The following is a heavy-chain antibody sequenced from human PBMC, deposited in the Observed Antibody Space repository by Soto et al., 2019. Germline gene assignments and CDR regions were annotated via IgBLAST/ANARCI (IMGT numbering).Heavy chain of an antibody. D-gene: IGHD2-8*01. CDR2: IFYSGST. CDR3: VHHGGVPYYHDF. CDR1: GGSLSSSSW. Sequence: QVQLQESGPGLVNPSGTLSLTCAVSGGSLSSSSWWSWVRQPPGKTLEWLGEIFYSGSTKYNPSLNSRVTISADQSKNDFSLRLSSVTAADTAVYYCVHHGGVPYYHDFRGQGMLVTVSS. J-gene: IGHJ4*02. V-gene: IGHV4-4*02.